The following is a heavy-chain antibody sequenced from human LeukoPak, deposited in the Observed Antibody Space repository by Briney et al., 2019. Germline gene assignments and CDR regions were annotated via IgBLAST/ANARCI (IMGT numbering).Heavy chain of an antibody. CDR2: IYYSGST. CDR1: GGSISSSSYY. Sequence: SGTLSLTCTVSGGSISSSSYYWGWIRQPPGKGLEWIGSIYYSGSTYYNPSLKSRVTISVDTSKNQFSLKLSSVTAADTAVYYCAVYGSASEYYFDYWGQGTLVTVSS. D-gene: IGHD3-10*01. CDR3: AVYGSASEYYFDY. V-gene: IGHV4-39*01. J-gene: IGHJ4*02.